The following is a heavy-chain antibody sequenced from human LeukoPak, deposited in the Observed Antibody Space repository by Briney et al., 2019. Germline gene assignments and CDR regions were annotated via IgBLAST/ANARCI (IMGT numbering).Heavy chain of an antibody. CDR1: GFVFSSYT. D-gene: IGHD3-3*01. Sequence: GGSLRLPCAASGFVFSSYTMSWVRQAPGKGLEWVSSVTGSSTYIYYADSVQGRFTISRDNGKNSLYLQMSSLSAADTAVYYCAASTILRSPFDYWGQGTLVSVSS. CDR3: AASTILRSPFDY. CDR2: VTGSSTYI. V-gene: IGHV3-21*06. J-gene: IGHJ4*02.